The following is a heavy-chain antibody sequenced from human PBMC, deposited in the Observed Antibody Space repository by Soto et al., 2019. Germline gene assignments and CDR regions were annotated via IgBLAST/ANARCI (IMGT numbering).Heavy chain of an antibody. D-gene: IGHD2-15*01. CDR1: GGSISSVGSY. CDR2: IFYDGST. V-gene: IGHV4-31*03. J-gene: IGHJ4*02. Sequence: QVQLQESGPGLMKPSQTLSLTCSVSGGSISSVGSYMSWIRQHPGKGLEWIGYIFYDGSTYYNPSLMSRVSISLDMSKNQFSLTLTSVTAADTAVYYCAKDLIGWQLGYWGQGTLVTVSS. CDR3: AKDLIGWQLGY.